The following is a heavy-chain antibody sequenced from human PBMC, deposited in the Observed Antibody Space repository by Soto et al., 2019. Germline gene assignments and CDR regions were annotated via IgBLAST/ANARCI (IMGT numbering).Heavy chain of an antibody. CDR1: GYSFTSYW. CDR2: IDPSDSYT. Sequence: PGESLKISCKGSGYSFTSYWISWVRQMPGKGLEWMGRIDPSDSYTNYSPSFQGHVTISADKSISTAYLQWSSLKASDTAMYYCARHKRIAAAGNYYYGMDVWGQGTTVTVSS. CDR3: ARHKRIAAAGNYYYGMDV. J-gene: IGHJ6*02. D-gene: IGHD6-13*01. V-gene: IGHV5-10-1*01.